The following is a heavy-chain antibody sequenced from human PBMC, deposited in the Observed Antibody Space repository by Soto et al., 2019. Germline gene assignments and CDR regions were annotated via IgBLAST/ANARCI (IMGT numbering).Heavy chain of an antibody. V-gene: IGHV1-69*13. D-gene: IGHD5-18*01. CDR3: ARGRSRKYSYGGTEAFDI. Sequence: ASVKVSCKASGGTFSSYAISWVRQAPGQGLEWMGGIIPIFGTANYAQKFQGRVTITADESTSTAYMELSSLRSGDTAVYYRARGRSRKYSYGGTEAFDIWGQGTMVTV. CDR1: GGTFSSYA. CDR2: IIPIFGTA. J-gene: IGHJ3*02.